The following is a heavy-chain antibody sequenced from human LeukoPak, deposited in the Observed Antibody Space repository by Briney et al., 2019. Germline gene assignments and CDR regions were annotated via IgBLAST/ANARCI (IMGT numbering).Heavy chain of an antibody. CDR1: GYTFTSYA. CDR2: INAGNGNT. Sequence: ASVKVSCKASGYTFTSYAMHWVRQAPGQRLEWMGWINAGNGNTKYSQKFQGRVTITRDTSASTAYMELSSLRSEDTAVYYCARVLGIAAAEPYCWGQGTLVTVSS. V-gene: IGHV1-3*01. CDR3: ARVLGIAAAEPYC. D-gene: IGHD6-13*01. J-gene: IGHJ4*02.